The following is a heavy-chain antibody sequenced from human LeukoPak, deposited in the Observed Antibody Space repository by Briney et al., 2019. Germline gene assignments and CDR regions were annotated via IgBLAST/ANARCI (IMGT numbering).Heavy chain of an antibody. CDR1: GYTFNSYG. CDR2: MNPNSGNT. V-gene: IGHV1-8*02. Sequence: GASVKVSCKASGYTFNSYGISWVRQAPGQGLEWMGWMNPNSGNTGYAQKFQGRVTMTRNTSISTAYMELSSLRSEDTAVYYCARGYGQKTIFGVVIIRGYYYYYMDVWGKGTTVTVSS. D-gene: IGHD3-3*01. CDR3: ARGYGQKTIFGVVIIRGYYYYYMDV. J-gene: IGHJ6*03.